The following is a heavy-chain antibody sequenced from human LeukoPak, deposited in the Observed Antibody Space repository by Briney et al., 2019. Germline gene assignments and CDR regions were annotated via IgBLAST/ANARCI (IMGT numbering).Heavy chain of an antibody. V-gene: IGHV4-34*01. J-gene: IGHJ5*02. D-gene: IGHD2-21*01. CDR2: INHSGST. Sequence: KTSETLSLTCAVYGGSFSGYYWSWIRQPPGKGLEWIGEINHSGSTNYNPSLKSRVTISVDTSKNQFSLKLSSVTAADTAVYYCARRGYFNWFDPWGQGTLVTVSS. CDR3: ARRGYFNWFDP. CDR1: GGSFSGYY.